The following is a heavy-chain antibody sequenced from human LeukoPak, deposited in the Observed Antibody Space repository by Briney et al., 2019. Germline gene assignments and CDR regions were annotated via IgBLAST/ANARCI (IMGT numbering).Heavy chain of an antibody. CDR3: ARDSGLGPTWHPFDH. V-gene: IGHV1-2*02. CDR1: GYTFTDYY. Sequence: ASVTVSCKASGYTFTDYYIHWVRQAPGQGLEWMGWINPKSGGTNYAQKFRGRVTMTRDTSISTAYMELSGLRSDDTAVYYCARDSGLGPTWHPFDHWGQGTPVTVSS. J-gene: IGHJ4*02. CDR2: INPKSGGT. D-gene: IGHD1-26*01.